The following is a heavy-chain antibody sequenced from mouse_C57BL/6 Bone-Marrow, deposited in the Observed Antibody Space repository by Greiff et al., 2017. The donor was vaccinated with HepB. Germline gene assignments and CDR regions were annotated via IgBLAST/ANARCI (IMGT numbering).Heavy chain of an antibody. J-gene: IGHJ4*01. CDR3: ARYGSSYAMDY. CDR1: GYSFTSYY. V-gene: IGHV1-66*01. CDR2: IYPGSGNT. Sequence: QVQLQQSGPELVKPGASVKISCKASGYSFTSYYIHWVKQRPGQGLEWIGWIYPGSGNTKYNEKFKGKATLTADTSSSTAYMQLSRRTSEDSAVYYCARYGSSYAMDYWGQGTSVTVSS. D-gene: IGHD1-1*01.